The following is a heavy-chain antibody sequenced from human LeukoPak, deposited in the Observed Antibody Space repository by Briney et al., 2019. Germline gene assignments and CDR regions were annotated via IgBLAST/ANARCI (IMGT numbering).Heavy chain of an antibody. Sequence: GGSLRLSCAASGFTFSSYGMHWVRQAPGKGLEWVAVISYDGSNKYYADSVKGRFTISRDNSKNTLYLQMNSLRAEDTAVYYCAKGTYCSSTSCYLAFVYYYYGMDVWGKGTTVTVSS. CDR1: GFTFSSYG. CDR3: AKGTYCSSTSCYLAFVYYYYGMDV. CDR2: ISYDGSNK. J-gene: IGHJ6*04. V-gene: IGHV3-30*18. D-gene: IGHD2-2*01.